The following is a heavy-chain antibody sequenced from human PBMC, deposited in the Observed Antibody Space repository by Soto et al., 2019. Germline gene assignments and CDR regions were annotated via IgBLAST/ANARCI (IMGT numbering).Heavy chain of an antibody. Sequence: ASVKVSCKASGYTFTSYYMHWVRQAPGQGLEWMGIINPSGGSTSYAQKFQGRVTMTRDTSTSTVYMELSSLRSEDTAVYYCATHDYGGSSWFDPWGQGTLVTSPQ. CDR1: GYTFTSYY. CDR3: ATHDYGGSSWFDP. J-gene: IGHJ5*02. D-gene: IGHD4-17*01. V-gene: IGHV1-46*01. CDR2: INPSGGST.